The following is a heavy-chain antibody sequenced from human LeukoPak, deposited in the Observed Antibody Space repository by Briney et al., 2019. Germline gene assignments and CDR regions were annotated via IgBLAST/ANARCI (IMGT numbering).Heavy chain of an antibody. V-gene: IGHV1-46*01. J-gene: IGHJ5*02. CDR1: GYTSINYY. CDR3: ARGPHRRTYDRDNWFDP. Sequence: ASVKVSCKASGYTSINYYMHWVRQAPGQGLEWMGIINPSGGSTSCGQKFQGRVTMTRDMSTSTFYMELSSLRFEDTAVYYCARGPHRRTYDRDNWFDPWGQGTLVTVSS. D-gene: IGHD3-10*02. CDR2: INPSGGST.